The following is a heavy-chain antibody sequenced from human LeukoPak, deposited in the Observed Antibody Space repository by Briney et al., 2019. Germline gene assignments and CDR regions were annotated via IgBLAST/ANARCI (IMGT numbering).Heavy chain of an antibody. CDR2: INWNGGST. V-gene: IGHV3-20*04. J-gene: IGHJ4*02. Sequence: PGGSLRLSCAASGFTFSIYSMNWVRQAPGKGLEWVSGINWNGGSTGYADSVKGRFTISRDNAKNSLYLQMNSLRAEDTALYYCARVGSSYYFDYWGQGTLVTVSS. CDR3: ARVGSSYYFDY. CDR1: GFTFSIYS. D-gene: IGHD1-26*01.